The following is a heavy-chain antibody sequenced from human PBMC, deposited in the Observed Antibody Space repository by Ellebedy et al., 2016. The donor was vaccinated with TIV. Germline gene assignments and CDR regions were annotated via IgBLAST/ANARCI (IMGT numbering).Heavy chain of an antibody. Sequence: GESLKISXAASGFTFNNFWMNWVRQVPGKGLEWVANIKEDGSETYYADSVKGRFTISRDNDKNTMYLEMNSLRPEDTAVYYCAREMYRAYGPLDYWGQGTLVTVSS. CDR2: IKEDGSET. CDR3: AREMYRAYGPLDY. D-gene: IGHD2-8*01. J-gene: IGHJ4*02. V-gene: IGHV3-7*01. CDR1: GFTFNNFW.